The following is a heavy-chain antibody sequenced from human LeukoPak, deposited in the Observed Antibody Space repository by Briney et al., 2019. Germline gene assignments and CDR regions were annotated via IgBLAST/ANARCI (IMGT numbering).Heavy chain of an antibody. J-gene: IGHJ4*02. CDR2: ISYDGTTK. Sequence: PGGSLRLSCAASGFIFSYYALHWVRQAPGKGLEWVAVISYDGTTKYYADTVKGRFTISRDNSKNLLYVQVNGLRPEDTAVYCCAKVAISRYSSGWIDYWGQGTLVTVSS. V-gene: IGHV3-30*18. CDR1: GFIFSYYA. CDR3: AKVAISRYSSGWIDY. D-gene: IGHD6-19*01.